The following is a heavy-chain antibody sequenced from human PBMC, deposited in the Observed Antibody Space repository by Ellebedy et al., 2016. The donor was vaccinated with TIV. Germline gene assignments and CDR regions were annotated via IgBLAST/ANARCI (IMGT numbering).Heavy chain of an antibody. CDR1: GVFLSAYY. V-gene: IGHV4-34*01. CDR2: VSHRGNT. D-gene: IGHD2-15*01. Sequence: MPSETLSLTCGVHGVFLSAYYWTRIRQSPGKGLEWIGEVSHRGNTKCNPSLKSRVTMVLDTSKNMFSLNLTSVTAADTAVYYCAKSGEFLDFVVSEVVTRWFDPWGQGTLVTVSS. J-gene: IGHJ5*02. CDR3: AKSGEFLDFVVSEVVTRWFDP.